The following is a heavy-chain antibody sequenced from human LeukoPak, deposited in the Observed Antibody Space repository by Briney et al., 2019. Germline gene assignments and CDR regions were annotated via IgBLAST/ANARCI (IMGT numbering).Heavy chain of an antibody. Sequence: PGGSLRLSCAASGFTFSSYAMHWVRQAPGKGLEWVAVISYDGSNKYYADSVKGRFTISRDNSKNTLYLQMNSLGAEDTAVYYCARDPGTGRFGYSGYDYGDYFDYWGRGTLVTVSS. V-gene: IGHV3-30*04. D-gene: IGHD5-12*01. CDR2: ISYDGSNK. CDR3: ARDPGTGRFGYSGYDYGDYFDY. CDR1: GFTFSSYA. J-gene: IGHJ4*02.